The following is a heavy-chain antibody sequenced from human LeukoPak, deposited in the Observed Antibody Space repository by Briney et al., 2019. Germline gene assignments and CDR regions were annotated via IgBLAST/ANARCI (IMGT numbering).Heavy chain of an antibody. Sequence: SSEALCVTCMIFVASTSDYYWSSGRQPPRKRPEWIGYIHHTVSFDYNPSLNSRATISLDTSKNQFSLKLTSVTAADTAVYYCTRGHWALDCWGQGPLVTVSS. CDR2: IHHTVSF. CDR3: TRGHWALDC. J-gene: IGHJ4*02. CDR1: VASTSDYY. D-gene: IGHD3-16*01. V-gene: IGHV4-59*01.